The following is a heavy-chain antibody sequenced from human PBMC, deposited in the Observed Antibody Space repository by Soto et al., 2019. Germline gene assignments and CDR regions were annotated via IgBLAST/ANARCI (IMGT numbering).Heavy chain of an antibody. CDR3: AREGDIVVVESAFDI. D-gene: IGHD2-15*01. CDR2: INHSGST. CDR1: GGSFSGYY. J-gene: IGHJ3*02. Sequence: PSETLSLTCAVYGGSFSGYYWSWIRQPPGKGLEWIGEINHSGSTNYNPSLKSRVTISVDTSKNQFSLKLSSVTAADTAVYYCAREGDIVVVESAFDIWGQGTMVTVS. V-gene: IGHV4-34*01.